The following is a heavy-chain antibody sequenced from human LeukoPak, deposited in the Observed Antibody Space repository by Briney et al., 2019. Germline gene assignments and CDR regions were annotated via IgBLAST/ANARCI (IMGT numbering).Heavy chain of an antibody. D-gene: IGHD2-8*01. CDR2: VRFDGGEK. J-gene: IGHJ4*02. CDR1: GFIFSSFG. CDR3: AKGGARDVWYFAY. Sequence: GGSLSLSCAASGFIFSSFGIHWVRQTPGKGLEWVAFVRFDGGEKYYADSVKGRFTVSKDNSKNTLYLRINSLRPEDTAVYYCAKGGARDVWYFAYWGLGVLVTVSS. V-gene: IGHV3-30*02.